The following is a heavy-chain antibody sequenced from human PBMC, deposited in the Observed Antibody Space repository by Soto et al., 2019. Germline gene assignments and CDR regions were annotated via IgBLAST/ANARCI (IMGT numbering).Heavy chain of an antibody. D-gene: IGHD2-2*01. Sequence: QVQLVQSGAEVKKPESSVKVSCKTSGGTFVRHVISWVRQAPGQGPEWMGKINPLSGIPNYAQKFQDRVTFTADTDSSTAYMELSSLRSADTDVYYCAAPACAATWCAPSHNLAHWGQGTLVNVSS. CDR1: GGTFVRHV. CDR2: INPLSGIP. CDR3: AAPACAATWCAPSHNLAH. J-gene: IGHJ4*02. V-gene: IGHV1-69*09.